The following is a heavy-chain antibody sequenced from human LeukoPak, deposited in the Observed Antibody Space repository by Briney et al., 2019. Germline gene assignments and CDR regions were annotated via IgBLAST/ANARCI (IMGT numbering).Heavy chain of an antibody. V-gene: IGHV3-23*01. D-gene: IGHD5-18*01. J-gene: IGHJ2*01. Sequence: GGSLRLSCAASGFTFSSYAMSWVRQAPGKGLEWVSAISGSGGSTYYADSVKGRFTISRDNSKNTLYLQMNSLRAEDTAVYYCASLDPKPRRPRGYGIDLWGRGTLVTVSS. CDR1: GFTFSSYA. CDR3: ASLDPKPRRPRGYGIDL. CDR2: ISGSGGST.